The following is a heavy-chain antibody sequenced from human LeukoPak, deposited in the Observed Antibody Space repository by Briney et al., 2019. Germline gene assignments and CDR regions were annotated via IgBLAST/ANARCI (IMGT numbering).Heavy chain of an antibody. CDR1: GFILENHA. CDR2: TSSNGEVK. D-gene: IGHD2-8*01. V-gene: IGHV3-23*01. CDR3: ARDLGYCTNGVCHTRFDY. Sequence: GGSLRLSCVASGFILENHAMSWIRQAPGKGLEWVSGTSSNGEVKYYADSVKGRFTVSRDNSKDTLYLQMDSLGVEDTAMYYCARDLGYCTNGVCHTRFDYWGQGTLVAVSS. J-gene: IGHJ4*02.